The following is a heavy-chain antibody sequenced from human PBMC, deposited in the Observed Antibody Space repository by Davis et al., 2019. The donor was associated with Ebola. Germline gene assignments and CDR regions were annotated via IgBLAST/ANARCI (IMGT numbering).Heavy chain of an antibody. Sequence: ASVKVSCKASGYTFTGYYMHWVRQAPGQGLEWMGWINPHNGNTNYAQNVQGRVTMTTDTSTSTAYMELRSLRSDDTAVYYCARGGCSGGSCYSADYWGQGTLVTVSS. J-gene: IGHJ4*02. D-gene: IGHD2-15*01. CDR2: INPHNGNT. CDR3: ARGGCSGGSCYSADY. V-gene: IGHV1-18*04. CDR1: GYTFTGYY.